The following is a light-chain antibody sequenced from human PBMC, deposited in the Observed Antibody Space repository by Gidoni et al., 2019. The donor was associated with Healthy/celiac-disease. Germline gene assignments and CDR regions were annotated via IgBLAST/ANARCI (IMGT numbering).Light chain of an antibody. V-gene: IGKV3-11*01. Sequence: EIVLTQSPATLSLSPGERATLSCRASQSVSSYLAWYQQKPGQAPRLLIYDASNRATGIPARFSGSGSGTDFTLTISNLEPEDFAVYYCQQRSNWPPITFGQETRLEIK. CDR2: DAS. CDR3: QQRSNWPPIT. J-gene: IGKJ5*01. CDR1: QSVSSY.